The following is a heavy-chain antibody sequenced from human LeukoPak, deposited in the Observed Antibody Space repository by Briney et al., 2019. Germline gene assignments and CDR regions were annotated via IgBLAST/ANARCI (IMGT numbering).Heavy chain of an antibody. CDR3: ARGWIQLWAGEYYYYYMDV. D-gene: IGHD5-18*01. V-gene: IGHV3-15*01. CDR2: IKSKTDGGTT. Sequence: PGGSLRLSCAASGFTFSNAWMSWVRQAPGKGLEWVGRIKSKTDGGTTDYAAPVKGRFTISRDDSKNTLYLQMNSLKTEDTAVYYCARGWIQLWAGEYYYYYMDVWGKGTTVTVSS. J-gene: IGHJ6*03. CDR1: GFTFSNAW.